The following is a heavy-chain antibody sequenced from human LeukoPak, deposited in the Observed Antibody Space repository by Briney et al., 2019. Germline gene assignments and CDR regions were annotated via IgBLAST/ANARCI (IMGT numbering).Heavy chain of an antibody. V-gene: IGHV4-61*08. CDR1: GGSISSGDYF. Sequence: SETLSLTCTVSGGSISSGDYFWSWIRQPSGKGLEWIGYIYYSGSTNYNPSLKSRVTISVDTSKNQFSLKLSSVTAADTAVYHCARAMRSSWINFDYWGQGTLVTVSS. J-gene: IGHJ4*02. D-gene: IGHD6-13*01. CDR3: ARAMRSSWINFDY. CDR2: IYYSGST.